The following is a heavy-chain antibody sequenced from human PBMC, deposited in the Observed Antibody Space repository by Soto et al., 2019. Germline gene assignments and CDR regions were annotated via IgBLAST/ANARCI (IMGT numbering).Heavy chain of an antibody. CDR1: GGTFSSYA. V-gene: IGHV1-69*01. CDR2: IIPIFGTA. J-gene: IGHJ4*02. Sequence: QVRLVQSGAEVKKPGSSVKVSCKASGGTFSSYAISWVRQAPGQGLEWMGGIIPIFGTANYAQKFQGRVTITADESTSTAYIELSSLRSEDTAVYYRVGGSSSTSFDYWGQGTLLTVSS. D-gene: IGHD6-6*01. CDR3: VGGSSSTSFDY.